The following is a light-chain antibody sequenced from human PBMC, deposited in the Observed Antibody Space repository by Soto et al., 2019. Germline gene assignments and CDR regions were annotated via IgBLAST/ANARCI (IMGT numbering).Light chain of an antibody. CDR2: DAS. J-gene: IGKJ4*01. Sequence: DIQVAQSPSSLAASLGYRCTITCQASDDIINSLNWYQQKPGKAPKLLIHDASILQTGVPSRFSGSGSGTDFTFTITSLQPEDIATYYCQQYDILPITFGGGTKVDIK. CDR1: DDIINS. V-gene: IGKV1-33*01. CDR3: QQYDILPIT.